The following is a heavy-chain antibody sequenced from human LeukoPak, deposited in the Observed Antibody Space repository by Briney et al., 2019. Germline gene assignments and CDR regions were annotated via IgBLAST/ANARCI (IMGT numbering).Heavy chain of an antibody. Sequence: ASVKVSCKGSGYTFTDYYLHWVRQAPGQGLEWVGYINPRDGGTSSPPNFRGRVTMTTDASSSTVYMELSRLTSDDTAIYYCAREGNGLLSKDLDYWGQGTLVTISS. CDR2: INPRDGGT. J-gene: IGHJ4*02. V-gene: IGHV1-2*02. D-gene: IGHD2-15*01. CDR1: GYTFTDYY. CDR3: AREGNGLLSKDLDY.